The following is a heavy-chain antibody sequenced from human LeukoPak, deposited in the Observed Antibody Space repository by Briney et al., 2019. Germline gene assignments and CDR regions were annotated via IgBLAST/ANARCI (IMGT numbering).Heavy chain of an antibody. D-gene: IGHD2-15*01. V-gene: IGHV1-2*04. Sequence: ASVKVSCKASGYTFTGYYMHWVRQAPGQGLEWMGWINPNSGGTNYAQKFQGWVTMTRDTSISTVYMELTRLRSDDTAAYYCAREREGYCSDSSCPGWFDPWGQGTLVTVSS. CDR2: INPNSGGT. CDR1: GYTFTGYY. CDR3: AREREGYCSDSSCPGWFDP. J-gene: IGHJ5*02.